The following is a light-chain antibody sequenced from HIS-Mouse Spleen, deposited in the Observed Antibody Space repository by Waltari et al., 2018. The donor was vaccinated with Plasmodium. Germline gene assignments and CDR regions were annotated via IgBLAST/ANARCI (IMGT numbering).Light chain of an antibody. CDR2: KAS. J-gene: IGLJ3*02. Sequence: SYELTQPSSVSVSPGQTARITCSGDVLATKYARWFQQKPGQAPVLVIYKASERPSGIPARFSGSSSGTTVTLTISGAQVEDEADYYCYSAADNNLVFGGGTKLTVL. CDR1: VLATKY. CDR3: YSAADNNLV. V-gene: IGLV3-27*01.